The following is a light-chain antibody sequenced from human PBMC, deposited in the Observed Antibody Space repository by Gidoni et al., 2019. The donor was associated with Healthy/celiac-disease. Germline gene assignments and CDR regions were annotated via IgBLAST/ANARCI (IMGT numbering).Light chain of an antibody. CDR1: YSDVGSYNL. J-gene: IGLJ1*01. Sequence: QSALTQPASVSGSPGQSITISCTGTYSDVGSYNLVSWYQQHPGKAPKLMIYEVSKRPSGVSNRFSGSKSGNTASLTISGLQAEDEADYYCYSYAGSRTPLFGTGTKVTVL. CDR2: EVS. CDR3: YSYAGSRTPL. V-gene: IGLV2-23*02.